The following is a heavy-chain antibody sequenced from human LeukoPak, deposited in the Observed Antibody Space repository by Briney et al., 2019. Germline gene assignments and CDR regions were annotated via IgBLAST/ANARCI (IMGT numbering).Heavy chain of an antibody. CDR1: GFTVSGNF. D-gene: IGHD4/OR15-4a*01. J-gene: IGHJ4*02. CDR2: IYAGGRT. Sequence: PGGSLRLSCAASGFTVSGNFLNWVRQAPGKGLEWVSVIYAGGRTYYADSVQGRFIISRDTSKNTLSLQMNSLRAEDTAVYFCARDPGAFPYFFDCWGQGTLVTVSS. V-gene: IGHV3-53*01. CDR3: ARDPGAFPYFFDC.